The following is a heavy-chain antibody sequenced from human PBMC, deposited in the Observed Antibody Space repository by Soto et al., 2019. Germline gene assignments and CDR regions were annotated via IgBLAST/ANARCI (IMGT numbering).Heavy chain of an antibody. CDR2: INSDGSST. V-gene: IGHV3-74*01. CDR1: GLTFSSDW. Sequence: EVPLVESGGGLVQPGGSLRLSCAASGLTFSSDWMHWDRQAPGKGLVWVSRINSDGSSTNYADSVKGRFTISRDNAKDRLYLQMNGLRAEDTAVYYCALSDTVTTDFWGEGTLVTVSS. D-gene: IGHD4-17*01. CDR3: ALSDTVTTDF. J-gene: IGHJ4*02.